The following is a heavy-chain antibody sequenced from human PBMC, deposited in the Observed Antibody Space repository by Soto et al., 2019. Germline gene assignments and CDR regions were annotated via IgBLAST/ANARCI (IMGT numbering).Heavy chain of an antibody. J-gene: IGHJ4*02. CDR1: GGTFGSCA. Sequence: GASVELSCKESGGTFGSCAMSWVRQDPGQGLEWMGGIIPIFGTANYAQKFQGRVTITADESTSTAYMELSSLRSEDTAVYYCARGWMGSGSPNYYFDYWGQGTLVTVSS. V-gene: IGHV1-69*13. CDR2: IIPIFGTA. D-gene: IGHD1-26*01. CDR3: ARGWMGSGSPNYYFDY.